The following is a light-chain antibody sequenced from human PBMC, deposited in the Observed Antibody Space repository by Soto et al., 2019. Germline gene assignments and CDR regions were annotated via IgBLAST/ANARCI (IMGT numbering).Light chain of an antibody. J-gene: IGKJ1*01. CDR3: QQYNNWWT. V-gene: IGKV3-15*01. Sequence: EIVLTQSPATLSLSPGERFTLAFRASQSVRSNLAWYQQKPGQAPRLLIYGASTRATGIPARFSGSGSGTDFTLTISSLQSEDFAVYYCQQYNNWWTFGQGTKVDI. CDR2: GAS. CDR1: QSVRSN.